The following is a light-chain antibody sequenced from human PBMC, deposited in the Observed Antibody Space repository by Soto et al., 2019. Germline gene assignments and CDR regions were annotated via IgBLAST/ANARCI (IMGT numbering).Light chain of an antibody. CDR2: EGT. V-gene: IGLV2-23*01. CDR3: CSYAGSGSWV. CDR1: TRDVGSYNI. Sequence: QSALTQPASVSGSPGQSITISCTGTTRDVGSYNIVSWYQQHPGKAPKLMIYEGTKRPSGGSNRISGSKSGNTASLTISGLQTEDEADYYCCSYAGSGSWVFGGGTKLTVL. J-gene: IGLJ3*02.